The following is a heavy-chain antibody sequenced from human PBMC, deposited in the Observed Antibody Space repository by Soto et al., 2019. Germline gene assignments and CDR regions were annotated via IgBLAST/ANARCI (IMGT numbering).Heavy chain of an antibody. Sequence: QVRLVESGGGVVQPGKSLRLSCAASGFTFSYYGMHWVRQAPGKGLEWVAVISYDGSKKYSADSVRGRFTISRDNSKNTLYLQMNSLRPEDTAVYYCAKDRVWNPFDGWGQGTLVTVSS. CDR3: AKDRVWNPFDG. D-gene: IGHD1-1*01. J-gene: IGHJ4*02. CDR2: ISYDGSKK. V-gene: IGHV3-30*18. CDR1: GFTFSYYG.